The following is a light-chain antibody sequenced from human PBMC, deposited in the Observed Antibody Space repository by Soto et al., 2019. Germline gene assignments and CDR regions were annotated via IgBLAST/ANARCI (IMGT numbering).Light chain of an antibody. CDR2: GSS. V-gene: IGKV1-39*01. CDR3: QQSYSAPPLT. CDR1: QTISIF. Sequence: DIQMTQSPSSLSASVGDRVTITYRASQTISIFLNWYQQKPGRAPNLLIYGSSTLQNGVPSRFSGSGSGTDFSLTISSLQPEDFGTYYCQQSYSAPPLTFGAGTKVDIK. J-gene: IGKJ4*01.